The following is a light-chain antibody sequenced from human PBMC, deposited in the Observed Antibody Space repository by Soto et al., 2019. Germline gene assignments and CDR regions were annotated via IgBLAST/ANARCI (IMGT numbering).Light chain of an antibody. CDR2: DVS. J-gene: IGLJ3*02. Sequence: QSALTQPRSVSGSPGQSVTISCTGTSSDVGGYNYVSWYQQHPGKAPKLMIYDVSKRPSGVPDRFSGSKFGNTASLTISGLQAEDEADYYCCSYAGSYTGVFGGGTKVTVL. CDR3: CSYAGSYTGV. CDR1: SSDVGGYNY. V-gene: IGLV2-11*01.